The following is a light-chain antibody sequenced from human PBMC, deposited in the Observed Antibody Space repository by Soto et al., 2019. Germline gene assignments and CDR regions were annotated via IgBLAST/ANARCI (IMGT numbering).Light chain of an antibody. V-gene: IGKV1-33*01. J-gene: IGKJ1*01. CDR1: QNINNY. CDR2: DAS. Sequence: DIQMTQSPSSLSASLGDSVTIXXQASQNINNYLNWYQQKPGRAPKILIYDASNLEAGVPSRFRGSGSGTEFTLTISSLQPDDFATYYCQQYNSYWTFGQGTKVDI. CDR3: QQYNSYWT.